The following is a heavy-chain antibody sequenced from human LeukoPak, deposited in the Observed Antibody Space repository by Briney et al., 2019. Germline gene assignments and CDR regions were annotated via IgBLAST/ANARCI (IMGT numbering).Heavy chain of an antibody. J-gene: IGHJ1*01. CDR2: ISSSSSYI. V-gene: IGHV3-21*01. D-gene: IGHD1-26*01. CDR3: ARSGSYSEYFQH. CDR1: GFTFSSYG. Sequence: PGGSLRLSCAASGFTFSSYGMNWVRQAPGKGLEWVSSISSSSSYIYYADSVKGRFTISRDNAKNSLYLQMNSLRAEDTAVYYCARSGSYSEYFQHWGQGTLVTVSS.